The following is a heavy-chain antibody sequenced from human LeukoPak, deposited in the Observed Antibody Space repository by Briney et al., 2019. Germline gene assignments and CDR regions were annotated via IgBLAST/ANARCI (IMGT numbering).Heavy chain of an antibody. Sequence: PSETLSLTCTVSGGSISGYYWSWIRQSPGKGLAWIGDMYYTGSTNYNPSLKSRVTLSIDMSKNQFSLKLRSVTAADTALYYCARHFTYYYDSNGYPRDGFDIWGQGTTVTVSS. CDR1: GGSISGYY. J-gene: IGHJ3*02. CDR2: MYYTGST. CDR3: ARHFTYYYDSNGYPRDGFDI. D-gene: IGHD3-22*01. V-gene: IGHV4-59*08.